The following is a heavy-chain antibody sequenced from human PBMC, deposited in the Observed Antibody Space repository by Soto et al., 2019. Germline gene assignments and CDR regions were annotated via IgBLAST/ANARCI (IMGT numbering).Heavy chain of an antibody. CDR2: ISPMFGAA. D-gene: IGHD3-10*01. Sequence: QVQLVRSGADMKKPGSSVKVSCQSSGGTFNTYAMNWVRQAPGQGPEWMGDISPMFGAANYAPKFQGRVTITADESTGTSYMQLSSLTSEDTALYFCAMEVQVHTPAFVYWGQGTLVTVSS. CDR3: AMEVQVHTPAFVY. CDR1: GGTFNTYA. J-gene: IGHJ4*02. V-gene: IGHV1-69*19.